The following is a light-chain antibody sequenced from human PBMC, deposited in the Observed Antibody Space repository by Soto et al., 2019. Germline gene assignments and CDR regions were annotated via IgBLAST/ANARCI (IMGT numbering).Light chain of an antibody. CDR1: QSVSSNY. Sequence: IGVTHSPVSRSFSQGEIATLSFRAIQSVSSNYLAWYQQKPGQAPKVLIYGASTRATGIPDRFTGSGSGTEFTLTISRLQPEDFAVYYCQQYGSSPLPFGGGTKVAIK. CDR2: GAS. CDR3: QQYGSSPLP. J-gene: IGKJ4*01. V-gene: IGKV3-20*01.